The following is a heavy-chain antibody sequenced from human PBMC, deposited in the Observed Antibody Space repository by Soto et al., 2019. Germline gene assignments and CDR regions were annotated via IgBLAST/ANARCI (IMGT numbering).Heavy chain of an antibody. V-gene: IGHV1-46*01. CDR2: INPYGGST. D-gene: IGHD6-13*01. J-gene: IGHJ4*02. Sequence: QVQLVQSGAEVKKPGASVKVSCKASGYTFTSHYIHWVRQAPGQGLEWMAIINPYGGSTNYAQKSRGRGALRMDTSTSTVNMEVSSLRSEDTAVYYCARDLAADGLWGQRPLVTVPS. CDR3: ARDLAADGL. CDR1: GYTFTSHY.